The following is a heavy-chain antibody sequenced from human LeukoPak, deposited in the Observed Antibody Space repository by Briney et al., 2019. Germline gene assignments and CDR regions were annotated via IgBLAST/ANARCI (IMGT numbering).Heavy chain of an antibody. D-gene: IGHD4-17*01. J-gene: IGHJ4*02. CDR2: FDPEDGET. CDR1: GYTFTSYY. Sequence: ASVKVSCKASGYTFTSYYMHWVRQAPGKGLEWMGGFDPEDGETIYAQKFQGRVTMTEDTSTDTAYMELSSLRSEDTAVYYCATTYGDLYYFDYWGQGTLVTVSS. V-gene: IGHV1-24*01. CDR3: ATTYGDLYYFDY.